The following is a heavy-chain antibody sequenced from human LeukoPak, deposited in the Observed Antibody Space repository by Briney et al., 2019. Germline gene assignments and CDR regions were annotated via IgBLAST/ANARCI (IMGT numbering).Heavy chain of an antibody. CDR2: IYYSGST. V-gene: IGHV4-59*01. CDR1: GVSISTYH. Sequence: SETLSLTCTVSGVSISTYHWSWIRQPPGKGLEWIGYIYYSGSTNYSPSLKSRVTISVDTSKNQFSLKLSSVTAADAAVYYCARARRVYYYYYYMDVWGKGTTVTVSS. J-gene: IGHJ6*03. D-gene: IGHD3-3*01. CDR3: ARARRVYYYYYYMDV.